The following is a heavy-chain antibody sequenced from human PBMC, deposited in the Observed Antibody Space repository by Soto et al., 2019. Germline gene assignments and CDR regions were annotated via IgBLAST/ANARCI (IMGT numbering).Heavy chain of an antibody. CDR2: IYHSGST. J-gene: IGHJ4*02. CDR1: GSTISSAYY. CDR3: ARNRTGAVFDY. D-gene: IGHD1-1*01. V-gene: IGHV4-38-2*01. Sequence: SETLSLTCAVFGSTISSAYYWGWIRQSPGKGLEWIGSIYHSGSIYHSGSTHYNPSLKSRVTISVDTSKNQFSLRLASVTAADTAVYYCARNRTGAVFDYWGQGALVTVSS.